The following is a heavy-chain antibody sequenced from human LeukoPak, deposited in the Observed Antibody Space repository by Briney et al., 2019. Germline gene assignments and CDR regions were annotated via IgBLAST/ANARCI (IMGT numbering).Heavy chain of an antibody. V-gene: IGHV4-31*03. D-gene: IGHD3-10*01. Sequence: SETLSLTCTVSGGSISGNYYWSWIRQHPGKGLGCIGFIYYSGSTDYNRSLKGRLTISVDRSNQFPLNLRSVTGADTTIYYCARDSHISMVRGTTWHYGMDVWGQGTTVTVSS. J-gene: IGHJ6*02. CDR1: GGSISGNYY. CDR3: ARDSHISMVRGTTWHYGMDV. CDR2: IYYSGST.